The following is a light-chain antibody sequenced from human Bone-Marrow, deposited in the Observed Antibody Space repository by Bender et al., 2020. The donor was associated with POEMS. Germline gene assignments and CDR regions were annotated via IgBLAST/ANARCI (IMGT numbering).Light chain of an antibody. CDR3: ATWDDTLSGLV. Sequence: QSVLTQPPSASGTPGQRVTISCSGSGSNIGSNTVNWYQHLPGTPPKLLTYGGNQRPSGVPDRFSGSKSDTSASLAIDGLRSEDEADYHCATWDDTLSGLVFGGGTKLTVL. V-gene: IGLV1-44*01. CDR1: GSNIGSNT. CDR2: GGN. J-gene: IGLJ3*02.